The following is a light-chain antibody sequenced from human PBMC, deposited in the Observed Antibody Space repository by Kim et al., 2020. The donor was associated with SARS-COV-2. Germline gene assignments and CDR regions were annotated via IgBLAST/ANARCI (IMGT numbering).Light chain of an antibody. CDR3: QQHNGY. CDR1: QSITSG. Sequence: DIQMTQSPSTPSASVGDTVTITCRASQSITSGLAWYQQKPGKAPKLLIYAVSSLDSGVPSRFSGSGSGTQFTLTISSLQPDDFATYYCQQHNGYFGGGTKVDIK. J-gene: IGKJ4*01. CDR2: AVS. V-gene: IGKV1-5*01.